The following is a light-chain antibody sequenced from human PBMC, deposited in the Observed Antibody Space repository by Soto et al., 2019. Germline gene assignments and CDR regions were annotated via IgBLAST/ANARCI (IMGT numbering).Light chain of an antibody. CDR3: SAYTGSSPLYV. V-gene: IGLV2-14*03. Sequence: ALTQPASVSGSPGQSITISCTATNRDGGGYKSVSWYQQHPGKAPKLMIYDVSHRPSGVSNRFSASKSGHTASLTISGLQAEDEADYYCSAYTGSSPLYVYGTGNKVTVL. J-gene: IGLJ1*01. CDR1: NRDGGGYKS. CDR2: DVS.